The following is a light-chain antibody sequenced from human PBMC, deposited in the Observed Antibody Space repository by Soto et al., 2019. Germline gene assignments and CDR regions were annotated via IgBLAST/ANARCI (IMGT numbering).Light chain of an antibody. Sequence: DIVLRPSPATLSVSPGKGPTLSCRASESVSSNFAWYQQKPGQAPSSLFYGASTRATDSPARFSGAGSGTEFTPTISSLQSEEYAVDYCQQQSKWPRTFGQGTKVDIK. CDR3: QQQSKWPRT. CDR1: ESVSSN. CDR2: GAS. J-gene: IGKJ1*01. V-gene: IGKV3-15*01.